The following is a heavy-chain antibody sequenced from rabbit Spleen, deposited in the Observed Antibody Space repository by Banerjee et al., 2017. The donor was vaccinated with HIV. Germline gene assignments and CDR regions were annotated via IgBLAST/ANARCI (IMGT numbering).Heavy chain of an antibody. CDR2: IDPIFGIT. Sequence: HLKESGGGLVQPGGSLKLSCTASGFTLSSYYMNWVRQAPGKGLEWIGYIDPIFGITYYANWVNGRFSISRENAQNTVFLQMNSLTAVDTATYFCARHPESPRGLWGPGTLVTVS. D-gene: IGHD3-1*01. V-gene: IGHV1S7*01. CDR3: ARHPESPRGL. J-gene: IGHJ6*01. CDR1: GFTLSSYY.